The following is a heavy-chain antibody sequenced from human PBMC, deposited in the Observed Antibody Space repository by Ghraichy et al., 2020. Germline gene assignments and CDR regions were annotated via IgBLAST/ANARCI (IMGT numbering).Heavy chain of an antibody. D-gene: IGHD5-12*01. CDR2: VYYSGST. CDR1: GGSISSYY. V-gene: IGHV4-59*01. J-gene: IGHJ4*02. Sequence: ESLNISCTVSGGSISSYYWHWIRQPPGKGLEWIGYVYYSGSTTYNYNPSLKSRVTISVDRSKNQFSLKLSSVTAADTAVYYCARDLRHSGYDYFDNWGQVTLVTVSS. CDR3: ARDLRHSGYDYFDN.